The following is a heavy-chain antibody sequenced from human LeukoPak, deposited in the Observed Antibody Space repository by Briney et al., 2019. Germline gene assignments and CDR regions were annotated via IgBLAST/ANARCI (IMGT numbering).Heavy chain of an antibody. CDR3: VGGAPNWGFDY. J-gene: IGHJ4*02. CDR2: ITPIFGTA. Sequence: SVKVSCKASGGTFSSYDISWVRQAPGQGLEWMGGITPIFGTAKYAQKFQGRVTITAVESMSTAYMELSSLRSEDTAVYYCVGGAPNWGFDYWGQGTLVTVSS. V-gene: IGHV1-69*13. D-gene: IGHD7-27*01. CDR1: GGTFSSYD.